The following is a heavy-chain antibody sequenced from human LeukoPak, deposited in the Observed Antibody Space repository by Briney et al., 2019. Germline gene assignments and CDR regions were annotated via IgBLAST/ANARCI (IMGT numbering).Heavy chain of an antibody. CDR1: GDSISSSY. J-gene: IGHJ4*02. CDR2: IYYSGST. D-gene: IGHD6-6*01. V-gene: IGHV4-59*01. Sequence: SETLSLTCTVSGDSISSSYWTWIRQPPGKGLEWIGYIYYSGSTTYNPSLKSRVTISADTSKNQFSLKLTSVTAADTALYYCARDKRESSSSSGLDYWGQGTLVTVSS. CDR3: ARDKRESSSSSGLDY.